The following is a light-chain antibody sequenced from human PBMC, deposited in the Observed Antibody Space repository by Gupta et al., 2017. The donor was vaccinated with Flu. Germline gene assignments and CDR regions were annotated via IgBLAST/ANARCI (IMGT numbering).Light chain of an antibody. Sequence: GTLSWSPGESVTLSCRAGESVNRNHLAWYQQKPGQAPRLLMYGTSNRAPGIPDRFSGGGSGTDFTLSINRLEPEDSAVFYCHHYGTSPYTFGQGTKLEIK. CDR2: GTS. V-gene: IGKV3-20*01. CDR3: HHYGTSPYT. J-gene: IGKJ2*01. CDR1: ESVNRNH.